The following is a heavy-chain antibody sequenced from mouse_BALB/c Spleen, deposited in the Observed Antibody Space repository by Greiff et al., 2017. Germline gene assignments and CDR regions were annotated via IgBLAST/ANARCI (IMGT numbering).Heavy chain of an antibody. J-gene: IGHJ3*01. CDR2: ISYSGST. CDR1: GDSITSGY. Sequence: EVQRVESGPSLVKPSQTLSLTCSVTGDSITSGYWNWIRKFPGNKLEYMGHISYSGSTYYNPSLKSRISITRDTSKNQYYLQLNSVTTEDTATYYCARYGNYEAFFAYWGQGTLVTVSA. V-gene: IGHV3-8*02. CDR3: ARYGNYEAFFAY. D-gene: IGHD2-1*01.